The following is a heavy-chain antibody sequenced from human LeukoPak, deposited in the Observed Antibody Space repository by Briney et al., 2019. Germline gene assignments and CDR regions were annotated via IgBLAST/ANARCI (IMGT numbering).Heavy chain of an antibody. CDR3: AKSSHISIGGRTLNWFDP. Sequence: PGGSLRLSCAASGFTFRSYAMSWVRQAPGKGLECVSPISGSGGSTYYADSVKGRFTISRDNSKNTLYLQMNSLRAEDTAVYYCAKSSHISIGGRTLNWFDPWGQGTLVTVSS. J-gene: IGHJ5*02. D-gene: IGHD3-3*01. V-gene: IGHV3-23*01. CDR2: ISGSGGST. CDR1: GFTFRSYA.